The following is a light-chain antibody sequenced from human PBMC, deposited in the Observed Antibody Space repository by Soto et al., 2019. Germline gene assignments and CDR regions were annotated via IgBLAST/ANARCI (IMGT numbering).Light chain of an antibody. CDR1: QDIRTE. CDR3: LQDYSYPRT. V-gene: IGKV1-6*01. CDR2: GSF. Sequence: AIQMTQSPPSLSASIGDRVTITCRASQDIRTELAWYQQRPGKAPKLLVYGSFTLQSGVPSRFSGSGSGTDFTLTISSLQPEDFATYFCLQDYSYPRTFGQGTKV. J-gene: IGKJ1*01.